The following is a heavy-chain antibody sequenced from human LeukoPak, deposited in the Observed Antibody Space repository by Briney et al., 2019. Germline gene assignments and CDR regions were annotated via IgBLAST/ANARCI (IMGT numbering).Heavy chain of an antibody. V-gene: IGHV3-23*01. CDR1: GFTFSSYA. CDR2: ISGSGGST. D-gene: IGHD5-12*01. CDR3: AKDPRSGYGDDY. J-gene: IGHJ4*02. Sequence: AGVSLRLSCAASGFTFSSYAMSWVRQAPGKGLEWVSAISGSGGSTYYADSVKGRFTISRDNSKNTLYLQMNSLRAEDTAVYYCAKDPRSGYGDDYWGQGTLATVSS.